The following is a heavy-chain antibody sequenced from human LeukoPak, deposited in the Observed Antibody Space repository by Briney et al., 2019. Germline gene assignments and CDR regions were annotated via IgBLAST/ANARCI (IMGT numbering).Heavy chain of an antibody. Sequence: PSETLSLTCTVSGGSISSYYWSWIRQPPGKGLEWIGYIYYSGSTNYNPSLKSQVPISVDTSKNQYSLKLSAVTAADTALYYCARVTDYGDYLDYWGQGTLVTVSS. CDR1: GGSISSYY. J-gene: IGHJ4*02. CDR3: ARVTDYGDYLDY. D-gene: IGHD4-17*01. V-gene: IGHV4-59*01. CDR2: IYYSGST.